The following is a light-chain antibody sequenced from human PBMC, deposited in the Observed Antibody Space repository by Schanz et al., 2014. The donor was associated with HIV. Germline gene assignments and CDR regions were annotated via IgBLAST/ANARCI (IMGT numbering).Light chain of an antibody. CDR1: SSNIGSNG. CDR3: AAWDDSLSGVV. CDR2: NDN. Sequence: QSVLTQPPSASGTPGQTVTISCSGSSSNIGSNGVNWYQQFPGTAPRLLIHNDNQRPSGVPDRFSGSKSGTSASLAISGLQSEDEADYYCAAWDDSLSGVVFGGGTQLTV. V-gene: IGLV1-44*01. J-gene: IGLJ2*01.